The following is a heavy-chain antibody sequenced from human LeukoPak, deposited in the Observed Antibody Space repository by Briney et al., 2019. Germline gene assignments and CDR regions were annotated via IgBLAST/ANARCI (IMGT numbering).Heavy chain of an antibody. J-gene: IGHJ6*04. CDR1: GGSISSYY. D-gene: IGHD3-10*01. V-gene: IGHV4-59*01. Sequence: SETLSLTCTVSGGSISSYYWSWIRQPPGKGLEWIGYIYYSGSTNYNPSLKSRVTIPVDTSKNQFSLKLSSVTAADTAVYYCARAPYYGSGSGMDVWGKGTTVTVSS. CDR2: IYYSGST. CDR3: ARAPYYGSGSGMDV.